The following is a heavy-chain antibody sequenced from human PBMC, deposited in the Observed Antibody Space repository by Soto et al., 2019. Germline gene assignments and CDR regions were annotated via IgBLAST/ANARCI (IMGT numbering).Heavy chain of an antibody. V-gene: IGHV4-39*01. D-gene: IGHD6-19*01. CDR3: SGGIGLVPHY. CDR2: IYYSGST. CDR1: GGSMSSRSYY. Sequence: SEHLSLNCTVSGGSMSSRSYYWGWSRQPPGKGLEWIGSIYYSGSTYYNPSVKSRGTISGDTPKKQVPLEVSFVTAASSAVDCLSGGIGLVPHYWGQGTLVTVS. J-gene: IGHJ4*02.